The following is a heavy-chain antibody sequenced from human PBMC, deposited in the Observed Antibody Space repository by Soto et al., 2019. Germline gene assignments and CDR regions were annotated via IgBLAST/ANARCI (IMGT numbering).Heavy chain of an antibody. D-gene: IGHD5-12*01. CDR3: AREGYSSNTFDF. J-gene: IGHJ4*01. CDR1: GASISSNY. Sequence: SETLSLTCTVSGASISSNYWSWIRQPPGKGLEWIGYIYYSGTTNYHPSLQRRGTISIATSKNQFSLKLRSVTAADTAVYYCAREGYSSNTFDFWGHGTLVTVS. V-gene: IGHV4-59*01. CDR2: IYYSGTT.